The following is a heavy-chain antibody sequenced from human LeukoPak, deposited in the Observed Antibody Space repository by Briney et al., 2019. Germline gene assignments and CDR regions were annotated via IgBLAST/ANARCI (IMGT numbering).Heavy chain of an antibody. CDR1: GFTFSGYY. Sequence: GGSLRLSCAASGFTFSGYYMSRIRQAPGKGLEWVSYISSSGAYRNHADSVRGRFTISRDNAKNSLYLQMNSLRAEDTAIYYCAREITVAGKEGAFDIWGPGTMLTVSS. CDR2: ISSSGAYR. V-gene: IGHV3-11*05. CDR3: AREITVAGKEGAFDI. J-gene: IGHJ3*02. D-gene: IGHD6-19*01.